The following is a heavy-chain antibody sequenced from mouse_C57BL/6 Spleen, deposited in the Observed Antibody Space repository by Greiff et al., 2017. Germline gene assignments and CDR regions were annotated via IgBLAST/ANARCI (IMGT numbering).Heavy chain of an antibody. CDR2: ISGGGGNT. Sequence: EVQRVESGGGLVKPGGSLKLSCAASGFTFSSYTMSWVRQTPEKRLEWVATISGGGGNTYYPDSVKGRFTIARDNAKNTLYLQMSSLRSEDTALYYCASPHYYGSSYPAWFAYWGQGTLVTVSA. J-gene: IGHJ3*01. V-gene: IGHV5-9*01. CDR1: GFTFSSYT. CDR3: ASPHYYGSSYPAWFAY. D-gene: IGHD1-1*01.